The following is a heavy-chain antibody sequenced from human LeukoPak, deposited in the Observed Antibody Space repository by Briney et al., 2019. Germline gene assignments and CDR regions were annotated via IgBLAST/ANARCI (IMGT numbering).Heavy chain of an antibody. CDR1: GGSIGNNRYY. CDR2: IYYSGDT. D-gene: IGHD3-10*01. Sequence: SETLSLTCTVSGGSIGNNRYYWGWIRQPPGTGLEWIGNIYYSGDTSYNPSLKSRVTMSVNTPKNQFSLKLSSVTAADTAVYYCARDRIRFGELSYFDFWGQGSLVTVSP. V-gene: IGHV4-39*07. J-gene: IGHJ4*02. CDR3: ARDRIRFGELSYFDF.